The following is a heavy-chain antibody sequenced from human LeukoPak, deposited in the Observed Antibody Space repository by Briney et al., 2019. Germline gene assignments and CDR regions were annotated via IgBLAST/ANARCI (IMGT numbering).Heavy chain of an antibody. CDR2: INHRGST. J-gene: IGHJ4*02. V-gene: IGHV4-34*01. Sequence: SGTLFPTCAVYGGAFSGFYWGLIRPPPRKGLGWVGEINHRGSTNYNPSLKSRVTISVDTSKNQFSLKLSSVTAADTAMYYCARGRVEMATIDFDYWGQGTLVTVSS. CDR1: GGAFSGFY. CDR3: ARGRVEMATIDFDY. D-gene: IGHD5-24*01.